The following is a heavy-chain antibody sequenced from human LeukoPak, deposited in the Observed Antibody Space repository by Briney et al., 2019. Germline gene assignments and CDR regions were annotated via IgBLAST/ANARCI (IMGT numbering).Heavy chain of an antibody. Sequence: GGSLRLSCAASGFTFSSYNMNWVRQAPGKGLEWVSAISGSGGSTYYADSVKGRFTISRDNSKNTLYLQMNSLRAEDTAVYYCARGHSGWYDYWGQGTLVTVSS. D-gene: IGHD6-19*01. J-gene: IGHJ4*02. V-gene: IGHV3-23*01. CDR3: ARGHSGWYDY. CDR1: GFTFSSYN. CDR2: ISGSGGST.